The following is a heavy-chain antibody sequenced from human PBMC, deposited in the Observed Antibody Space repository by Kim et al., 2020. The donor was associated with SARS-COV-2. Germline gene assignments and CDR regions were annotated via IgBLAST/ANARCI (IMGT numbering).Heavy chain of an antibody. CDR1: GLPFTSFA. J-gene: IGHJ3*02. Sequence: GGSLRLSCGVSGLPFTSFALSWVRQAPGKGLEWVSTITGSGRASFSTDSVKGRFTVSRDNSKSTLYLQMNTLRVDDTAIYCCAKNKGSGSHYDYAFDIWG. CDR3: AKNKGSGSHYDYAFDI. V-gene: IGHV3-23*01. D-gene: IGHD5-12*01. CDR2: ITGSGRAS.